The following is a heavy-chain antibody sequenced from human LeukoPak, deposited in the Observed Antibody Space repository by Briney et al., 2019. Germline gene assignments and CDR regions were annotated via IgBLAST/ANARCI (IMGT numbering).Heavy chain of an antibody. CDR3: ATDYGDYSDAFDI. J-gene: IGHJ3*02. V-gene: IGHV3-7*01. D-gene: IGHD4-17*01. CDR2: INHDGSEK. CDR1: GFSFSGYW. Sequence: GGSLRLSCVASGFSFSGYWMTWVRQAPGKGLEWVANINHDGSEKYYLDSVKGRFTISRDNAKNSLYLQMNSLRAEDTSVYHCATDYGDYSDAFDIWGQGTMVTVSS.